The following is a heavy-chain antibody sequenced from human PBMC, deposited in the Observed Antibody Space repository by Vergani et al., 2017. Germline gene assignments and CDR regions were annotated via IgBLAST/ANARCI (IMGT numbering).Heavy chain of an antibody. Sequence: VQLVESGGGLVKPGGSLRLSCAASGFTFSSYSMNWVRQAPGKGLEWVSSISSSSSYIYYADSVKGRFTISRDNAKNSLYLQMNSLRAEDTAVYYCARDRVNPFESPDCSGGSCYSGAWFDPWGQGTLVTVSS. J-gene: IGHJ5*02. V-gene: IGHV3-21*04. CDR3: ARDRVNPFESPDCSGGSCYSGAWFDP. CDR1: GFTFSSYS. CDR2: ISSSSSYI. D-gene: IGHD2-15*01.